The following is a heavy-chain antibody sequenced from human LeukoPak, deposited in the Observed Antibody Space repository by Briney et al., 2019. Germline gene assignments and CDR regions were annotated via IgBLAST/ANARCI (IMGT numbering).Heavy chain of an antibody. CDR2: INGSGGTT. V-gene: IGHV3-23*01. J-gene: IGHJ4*02. CDR3: AKRVGSSGWAYDY. Sequence: GVPLRLSCAASGFTFSSYAMSWVRQAPGKGLEWVSAINGSGGTTYYADSVKGRFTISRDNPKNTLYLQMSSLRPEDTAVYYCAKRVGSSGWAYDYWGQGTLVTVSS. D-gene: IGHD6-19*01. CDR1: GFTFSSYA.